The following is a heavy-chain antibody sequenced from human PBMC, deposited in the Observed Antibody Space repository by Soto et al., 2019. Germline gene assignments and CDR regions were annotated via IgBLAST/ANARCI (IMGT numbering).Heavy chain of an antibody. D-gene: IGHD3-22*01. CDR3: AKESGNYYDSSGIDY. CDR1: GFTFNTYD. J-gene: IGHJ4*02. CDR2: IATTGETT. V-gene: IGHV3-23*01. Sequence: EVQLLESGGGLVQPGGSLRLSCAASGFTFNTYDMSWVRQAPGTGLEWVSSIATTGETTFYADSVRGRFTISRDNSKNTLYLQMNSLRAEDTAVYYCAKESGNYYDSSGIDYWGQGTLVTVSS.